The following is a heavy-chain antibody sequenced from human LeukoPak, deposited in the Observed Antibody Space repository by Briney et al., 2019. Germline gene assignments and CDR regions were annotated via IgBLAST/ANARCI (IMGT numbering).Heavy chain of an antibody. J-gene: IGHJ5*02. CDR1: GYTFTGYY. CDR2: INTNSGGT. D-gene: IGHD3-16*01. Sequence: ASVKVSCKASGYTFTGYYMHWVRQAPGQGLEWMGWINTNSGGTTYAQKFQGRVTMTRDTSISTAYMELSRLRSDDTAVYYCAREGDYRGDWFDPWGQGTLVTVSS. CDR3: AREGDYRGDWFDP. V-gene: IGHV1-2*02.